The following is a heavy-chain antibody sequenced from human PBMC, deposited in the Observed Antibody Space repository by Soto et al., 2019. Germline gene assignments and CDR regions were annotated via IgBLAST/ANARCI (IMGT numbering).Heavy chain of an antibody. CDR1: GFTFSSYS. J-gene: IGHJ3*02. CDR2: ISSSSSYI. D-gene: IGHD5-12*01. Sequence: PGGSLRLSCAASGFTFSSYSMNWVRQAPGEGLEWVSSISSSSSYIYYADSVKGRFTISRDNAKNSLYLQMNSLRAEDTAVYYCARDNDIVETDAFDIWAKGQWSPS. CDR3: ARDNDIVETDAFDI. V-gene: IGHV3-21*01.